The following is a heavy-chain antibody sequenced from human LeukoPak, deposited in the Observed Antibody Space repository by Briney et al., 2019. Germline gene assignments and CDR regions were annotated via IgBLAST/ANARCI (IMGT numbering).Heavy chain of an antibody. CDR2: IRYDGSNK. V-gene: IGHV3-30*02. J-gene: IGHJ3*02. Sequence: GGSLRLSCAASGFTFSSYGMHWVRQAPGKGLEWVAFIRYDGSNKYYADSVKGRFTISRDNSKNTLYLQMNSLRAEDTAVYYCAKDRIVWFGELLSNDAFDIWGQGTMVTVSS. CDR3: AKDRIVWFGELLSNDAFDI. D-gene: IGHD3-10*01. CDR1: GFTFSSYG.